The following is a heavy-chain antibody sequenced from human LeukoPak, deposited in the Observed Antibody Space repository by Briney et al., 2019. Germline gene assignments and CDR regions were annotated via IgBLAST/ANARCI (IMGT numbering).Heavy chain of an antibody. CDR2: MNPNSGNT. CDR1: GYTFTSYD. V-gene: IGHV1-8*01. Sequence: ASVKVSCKASGYTFTSYDINWVRQATGQGLEWMGWMNPNSGNTGYAQKFQGRVTMTRNTSISTAYMELSSLRSEDTAVYYCARVRKWRSQMGAYLGYWGQGTLVTVSS. CDR3: ARVRKWRSQMGAYLGY. D-gene: IGHD1-26*01. J-gene: IGHJ4*02.